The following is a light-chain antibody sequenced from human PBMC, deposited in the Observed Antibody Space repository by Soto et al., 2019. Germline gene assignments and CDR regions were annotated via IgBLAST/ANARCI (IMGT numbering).Light chain of an antibody. CDR3: QQRSNWLGWT. CDR1: QSVSSY. V-gene: IGKV3-11*01. J-gene: IGKJ1*01. CDR2: DAS. Sequence: EIVLTQSPATLSLSPGERATLSCRASQSVSSYLAWYQQKLGQAPRLLIYDASNRATGIPARFSGSGSGTDFTLTISSLEPEDFAVYYCQQRSNWLGWTFGQGTKVEIK.